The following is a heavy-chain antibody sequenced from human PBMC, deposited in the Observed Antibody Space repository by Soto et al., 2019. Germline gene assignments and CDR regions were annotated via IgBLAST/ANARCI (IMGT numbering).Heavy chain of an antibody. Sequence: PSETLSLTCAVYGGSFSDYYWTWIRQPPGKGLEWIGEIHHSGSTNYNPSLKSRVTISVDTSKNQFSLKLTSVTAADTAVYYCARHANRNYYDAFDIWGQGTMVT. J-gene: IGHJ3*02. D-gene: IGHD2-8*01. CDR2: IHHSGST. CDR3: ARHANRNYYDAFDI. V-gene: IGHV4-34*01. CDR1: GGSFSDYY.